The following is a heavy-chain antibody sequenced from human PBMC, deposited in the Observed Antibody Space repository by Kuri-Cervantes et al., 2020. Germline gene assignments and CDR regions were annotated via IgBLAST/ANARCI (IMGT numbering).Heavy chain of an antibody. V-gene: IGHV3-30-3*01. Sequence: LSLTCAASGFTFSSHAMHWVRQAPGKGLEWVAVISYDGINTYYADSVKGRFTISRDNSKNTLYLQMNSLRAEDTAVYYCARDRVQSRYRPGAFDIWGQGTMVTVSS. J-gene: IGHJ3*02. CDR3: ARDRVQSRYRPGAFDI. CDR1: GFTFSSHA. D-gene: IGHD3-9*01. CDR2: ISYDGINT.